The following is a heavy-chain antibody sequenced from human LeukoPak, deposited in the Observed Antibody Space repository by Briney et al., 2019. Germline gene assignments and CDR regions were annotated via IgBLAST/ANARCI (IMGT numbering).Heavy chain of an antibody. CDR2: IYYSGST. D-gene: IGHD1-1*01. V-gene: IGHV4-39*01. CDR3: VRHGIQMERRISGGFDR. CDR1: GGSISSTSYY. Sequence: PSETLSLTCTVSGGSISSTSYYWGWIRQPPGKGLEWIGSIYYSGSTYYNPSLKSRVTISVDTSKNQCSLRLSSVTAADTAVYYCVRHGIQMERRISGGFDRWGQGTLVTVSS. J-gene: IGHJ5*02.